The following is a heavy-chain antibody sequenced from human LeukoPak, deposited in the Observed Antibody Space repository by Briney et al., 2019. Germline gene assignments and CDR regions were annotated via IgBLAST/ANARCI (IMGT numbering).Heavy chain of an antibody. D-gene: IGHD3-22*01. Sequence: SETLSLTCPVSGGSMTSYYWSWIRQPAGKGLEWIGSIYYSGSTNYNPSLKSRVTIPVDTSKNQFSLKLSSVTAADTAVYYCARRGYYYDTSGYYYFDYWGQGTLVTVSS. CDR2: IYYSGST. CDR3: ARRGYYYDTSGYYYFDY. CDR1: GGSMTSYY. V-gene: IGHV4-59*01. J-gene: IGHJ4*02.